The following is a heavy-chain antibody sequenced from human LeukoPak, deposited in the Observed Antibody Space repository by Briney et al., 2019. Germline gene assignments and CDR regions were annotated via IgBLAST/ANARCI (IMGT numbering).Heavy chain of an antibody. J-gene: IGHJ4*02. Sequence: PGGSLGLSCAASGFTFSSYAMHWVRQAPGKGLEWVAVISYDGSNKYYADSVKGRFTISRDNSKNTLYLQMNSLRAEDTAVYYCARALGIVGATHDYWGQGTLVTVSS. V-gene: IGHV3-30*04. D-gene: IGHD1-26*01. CDR2: ISYDGSNK. CDR3: ARALGIVGATHDY. CDR1: GFTFSSYA.